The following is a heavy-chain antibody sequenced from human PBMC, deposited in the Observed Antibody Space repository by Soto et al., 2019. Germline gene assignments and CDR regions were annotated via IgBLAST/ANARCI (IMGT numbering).Heavy chain of an antibody. J-gene: IGHJ4*02. V-gene: IGHV3-23*01. CDR1: GFTFSTYA. Sequence: GGSLRLSCTVSGFTFSTYAMSWVRQGPGKGLEWVSTISDGGASTFSAGSVKGRFTISRDNSKNTLYLQMNSLRADDSAVYYCAKALGGSYFQLDSWGQGTLVTVSS. D-gene: IGHD1-26*01. CDR2: ISDGGAST. CDR3: AKALGGSYFQLDS.